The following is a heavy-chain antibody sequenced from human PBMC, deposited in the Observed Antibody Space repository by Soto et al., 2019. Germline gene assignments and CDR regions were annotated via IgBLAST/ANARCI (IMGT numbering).Heavy chain of an antibody. V-gene: IGHV4-59*08. Sequence: SSETLSLTCTVSGDSISTDYWSWIRQSPGKGLEWIGFIYYGGSTNYNPSLKSRVTISVDTPKNQFSLKLSSVTAADTAVYYCANNWNWGSLVHWGQGTLVTVSS. CDR1: GDSISTDY. D-gene: IGHD7-27*01. CDR3: ANNWNWGSLVH. J-gene: IGHJ4*02. CDR2: IYYGGST.